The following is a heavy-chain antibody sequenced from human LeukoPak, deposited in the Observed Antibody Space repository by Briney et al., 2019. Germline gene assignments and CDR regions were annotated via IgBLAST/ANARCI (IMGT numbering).Heavy chain of an antibody. CDR1: GFTFSTYW. CDR2: IKVDGSEE. D-gene: IGHD2-8*02. CDR3: ARGYWYYFDY. V-gene: IGHV3-7*01. Sequence: PGGSLRLSCAASGFTFSTYWMNWVRQAPGRGLEWVANIKVDGSEEYYTDSVEGQFTISRDNAKNSLYLQMNSLRAEDTAVYYCARGYWYYFDYWGQGTLVTVSS. J-gene: IGHJ4*02.